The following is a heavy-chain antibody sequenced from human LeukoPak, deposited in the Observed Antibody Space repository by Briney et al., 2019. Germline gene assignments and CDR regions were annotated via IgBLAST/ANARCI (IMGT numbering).Heavy chain of an antibody. V-gene: IGHV5-51*01. CDR2: IYPGDSDT. D-gene: IGHD4-23*01. J-gene: IGHJ6*02. CDR3: ARRGGNSVLALDV. Sequence: GESLKISCQGSGYNFTNYWIARVRQVPGKGLEWLGIIYPGDSDTRYSPSFQGQVTISADKSISTAYLQWSSLKASDTAMYYCARRGGNSVLALDVWGQGTTVTVSS. CDR1: GYNFTNYW.